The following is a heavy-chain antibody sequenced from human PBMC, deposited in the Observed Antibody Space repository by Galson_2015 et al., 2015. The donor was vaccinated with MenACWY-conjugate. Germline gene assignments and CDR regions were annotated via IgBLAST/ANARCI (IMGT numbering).Heavy chain of an antibody. CDR3: ASEDYYYDSSSRRKLSMDY. CDR1: GFTFSRYW. J-gene: IGHJ4*02. Sequence: SLRLSCAVSGFTFSRYWMHWVRQAPGKGLEWVADIKPDGSEKYYADSVKGQFTISRDNVKNSLYLQMNSLRAEDTAVYYFASEDYYYDSSSRRKLSMDYWGQGTLVTVSS. CDR2: IKPDGSEK. V-gene: IGHV3-7*03. D-gene: IGHD3-22*01.